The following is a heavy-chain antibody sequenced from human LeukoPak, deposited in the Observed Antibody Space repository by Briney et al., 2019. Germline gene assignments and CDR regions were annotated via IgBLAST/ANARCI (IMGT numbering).Heavy chain of an antibody. CDR3: ARASGSGYYLDY. J-gene: IGHJ4*02. CDR1: GYTFTSHD. D-gene: IGHD3-22*01. Sequence: ASVKVSCKASGYTFTSHDINWVRQATGQGLEWMGWMNPNSGGTNYVQKFQGRVTMTRDTSISTAYMEVSNLRSDDTAMYYCARASGSGYYLDYWGQGTLVTVSS. CDR2: MNPNSGGT. V-gene: IGHV1-2*02.